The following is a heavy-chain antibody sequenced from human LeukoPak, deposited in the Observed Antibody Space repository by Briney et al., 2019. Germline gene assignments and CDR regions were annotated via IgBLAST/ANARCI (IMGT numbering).Heavy chain of an antibody. Sequence: ASVKVSCMASGYTFNGYYKHWVRQAPGQGLEWMGWINPNSGGTNYAQKFQGRVTMTRDTSISTAYMQLSRLRSDDTAVYYCARVGYYDILIGYYSLVSYAFDIWGQGTMVTVSS. D-gene: IGHD3-9*01. CDR3: ARVGYYDILIGYYSLVSYAFDI. CDR2: INPNSGGT. CDR1: GYTFNGYY. V-gene: IGHV1-2*02. J-gene: IGHJ3*02.